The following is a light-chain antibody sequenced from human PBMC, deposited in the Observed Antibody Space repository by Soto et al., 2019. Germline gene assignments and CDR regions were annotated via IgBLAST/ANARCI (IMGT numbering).Light chain of an antibody. CDR3: QQSYSSPAT. Sequence: DIPVTQSPSSLSASVGDRVTIACRASQSINIYLNWYQHKPGNSPKLLIFTASRLQVGVPSRFSGSGFGTEFTRSISSLQPEDFGTYCCQQSYSSPATFGGGTTVEFK. CDR1: QSINIY. CDR2: TAS. V-gene: IGKV1-39*01. J-gene: IGKJ4*01.